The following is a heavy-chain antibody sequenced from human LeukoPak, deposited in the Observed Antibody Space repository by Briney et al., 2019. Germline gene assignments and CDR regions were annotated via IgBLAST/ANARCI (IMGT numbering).Heavy chain of an antibody. CDR3: FAGYSYGNFDY. D-gene: IGHD5-18*01. V-gene: IGHV4-39*01. CDR2: IYYSGST. CDR1: GGSISSYY. Sequence: PSETLSLTCTVSGGSISSYYWGWIRQPPGKGLEWIGSIYYSGSTYYNPSLKSRVTISVDTSKNQFSLKLSSVTAADTAVYYSFAGYSYGNFDYWGQGTLVTVSS. J-gene: IGHJ4*02.